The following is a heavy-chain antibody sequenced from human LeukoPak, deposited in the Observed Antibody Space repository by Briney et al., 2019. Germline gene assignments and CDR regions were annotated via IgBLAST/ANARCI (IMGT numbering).Heavy chain of an antibody. CDR3: ARVAETIYYGDYGDY. D-gene: IGHD4-17*01. Sequence: GGSLRLSCAASGFTFSSYWMHWVRQAPGKGLVWVSRINSDGSSTSCADSVKGRFTISRDNAKNTLYLQMNSLRAEDTAVYYCARVAETIYYGDYGDYWGQGTLVTVSS. CDR2: INSDGSST. V-gene: IGHV3-74*01. CDR1: GFTFSSYW. J-gene: IGHJ4*02.